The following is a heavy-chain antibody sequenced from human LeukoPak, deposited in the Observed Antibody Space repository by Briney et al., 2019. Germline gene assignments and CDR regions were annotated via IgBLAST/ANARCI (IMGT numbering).Heavy chain of an antibody. V-gene: IGHV3-11*04. D-gene: IGHD3-9*01. CDR3: ARVTGSMGYFDY. CDR1: GFTFSDYY. CDR2: ISSSGRII. J-gene: IGHJ4*02. Sequence: GESLRLSCAASGFTFSDYYMSWIRQAPGKGLEWISYISSSGRIIYYVDSVKGRFTISRDTAKNSLYLQMNSPRAEDTAVYYCARVTGSMGYFDYWGQGTLVTVSS.